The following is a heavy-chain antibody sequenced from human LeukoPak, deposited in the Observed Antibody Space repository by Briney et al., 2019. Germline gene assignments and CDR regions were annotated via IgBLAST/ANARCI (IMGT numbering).Heavy chain of an antibody. CDR3: ATGLGVFDY. CDR1: GGSFSGYY. J-gene: IGHJ4*02. CDR2: INHSGST. Sequence: PSETLSLTCAVYGGSFSGYYWSWIRQPPGKGLEWIGEINHSGSTNYNPSLKSRVTISVDTSKNQFSLKLRSMTAADTAVYYCATGLGVFDYWGRGILVTVSS. V-gene: IGHV4-34*01. D-gene: IGHD1-14*01.